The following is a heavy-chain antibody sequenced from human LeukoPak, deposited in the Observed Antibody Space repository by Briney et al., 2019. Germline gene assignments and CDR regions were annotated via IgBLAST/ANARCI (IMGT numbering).Heavy chain of an antibody. D-gene: IGHD3-3*01. CDR3: AKVGFSEMEWLLYSDH. CDR2: ISGSSGHT. CDR1: GFTFSSHG. Sequence: GGSLRLSCAASGFTFSSHGMQWVRQAPGKGLEWVSAISGSSGHTYYADSVEGRFTISRDNSKNTLYLQMNSLRAEDTAVYYCAKVGFSEMEWLLYSDHWGQGTLVTVSS. J-gene: IGHJ4*02. V-gene: IGHV3-23*01.